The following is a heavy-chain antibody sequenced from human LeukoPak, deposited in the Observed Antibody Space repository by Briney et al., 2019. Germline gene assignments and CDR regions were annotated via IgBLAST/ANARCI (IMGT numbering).Heavy chain of an antibody. D-gene: IGHD3-22*01. CDR2: IIPIFGTA. CDR1: GGTFSSYA. Sequence: GASVKVSCKASGGTFSSYAISWVRQAPGQGLEWMGGIIPIFGTANYAQKFQGRVTITADKSTSTAYMELSSLRSEDTAVYYCRWLLLQSDNDAFDIWGQGTMVTVSS. J-gene: IGHJ3*02. CDR3: RWLLLQSDNDAFDI. V-gene: IGHV1-69*06.